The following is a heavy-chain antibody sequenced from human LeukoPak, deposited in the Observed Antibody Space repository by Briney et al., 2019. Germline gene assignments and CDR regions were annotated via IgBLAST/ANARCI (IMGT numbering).Heavy chain of an antibody. D-gene: IGHD6-13*01. V-gene: IGHV4-4*07. CDR1: GGSISSYY. CDR3: ATGGDTSSARVYYAMDV. Sequence: SETLSLTCTLSGGSISSYYWSWIRQPAGKGLEWIGRIYSSGYTNYNPSLKSRVTMSVDTSKNQFSLKLSSVTAADTAVYYCATGGDTSSARVYYAMDVWGQGTTVTVSS. CDR2: IYSSGYT. J-gene: IGHJ6*02.